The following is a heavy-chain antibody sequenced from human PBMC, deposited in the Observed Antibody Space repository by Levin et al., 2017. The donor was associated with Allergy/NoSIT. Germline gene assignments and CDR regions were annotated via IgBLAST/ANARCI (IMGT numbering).Heavy chain of an antibody. V-gene: IGHV3-21*01. Sequence: GGSLRLSCAASGFTFNTYSMNWVRQAPGRGLEWVSSISSSSTNKYYADSVKGRFTISRDNAKSSLYLQMNSLRADDTAVYYCARGRTSGYSYGSSDYWGQGTLVTVSS. CDR2: ISSSSTNK. CDR3: ARGRTSGYSYGSSDY. J-gene: IGHJ4*02. CDR1: GFTFNTYS. D-gene: IGHD5-18*01.